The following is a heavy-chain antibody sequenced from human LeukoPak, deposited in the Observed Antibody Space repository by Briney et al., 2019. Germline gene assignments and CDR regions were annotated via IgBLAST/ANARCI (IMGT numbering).Heavy chain of an antibody. D-gene: IGHD5-24*01. CDR2: IIPILGIA. J-gene: IGHJ5*02. V-gene: IGHV1-69*04. Sequence: SVKVSCKASGGTFSSYTISWVRQAPGQGLEWMGRIIPILGIANYARKFQGRVTITADKSTSTAYMELSSLRSEDTAVYYCARDLDGYNLSWFDPWGQGTLVTVSS. CDR3: ARDLDGYNLSWFDP. CDR1: GGTFSSYT.